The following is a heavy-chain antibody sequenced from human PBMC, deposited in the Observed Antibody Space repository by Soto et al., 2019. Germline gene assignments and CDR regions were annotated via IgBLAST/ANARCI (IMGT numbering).Heavy chain of an antibody. CDR1: GFTFSNYA. Sequence: EVQLLESGGDLVQPGGSLRLSCAASGFTFSNYAMSWFRQAPGKGLEWVSAIRASGAGTDFADSVKGRFTISRDNSKNTLYLQMNSLRAEDTAMYYCAKDFPGAPIDYWGQGTLVTVSS. CDR3: AKDFPGAPIDY. V-gene: IGHV3-23*01. D-gene: IGHD7-27*01. CDR2: IRASGAGT. J-gene: IGHJ4*02.